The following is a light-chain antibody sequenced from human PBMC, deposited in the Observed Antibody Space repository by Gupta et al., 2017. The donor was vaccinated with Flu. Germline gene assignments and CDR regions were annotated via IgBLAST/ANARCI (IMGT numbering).Light chain of an antibody. Sequence: PSASGTPGRQVTISCSGSDSNIGSNLVYWYQQVSGTAPKLIIYRNNQRPSGVPDRFSASKSGTSASLAISGLRSEDDGEDDCSAWAASLTGSWVFGGGTKLTVL. CDR3: SAWAASLTGSWV. CDR1: DSNIGSNL. J-gene: IGLJ3*02. CDR2: RNN. V-gene: IGLV1-47*01.